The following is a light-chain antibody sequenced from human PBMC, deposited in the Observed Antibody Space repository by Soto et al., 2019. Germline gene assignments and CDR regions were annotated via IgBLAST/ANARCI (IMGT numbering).Light chain of an antibody. CDR3: ISYTSSSTLRYV. Sequence: QSVLTQPASVSGSPGQSITISCTGTTSDVGGYNYVSWYQQHSGKAPKLMIYEVSNRPSGVSNRFSGSKSGNTASLTISGLQAEDEADYYCISYTSSSTLRYVFGTGTKLTVL. V-gene: IGLV2-14*01. J-gene: IGLJ1*01. CDR2: EVS. CDR1: TSDVGGYNY.